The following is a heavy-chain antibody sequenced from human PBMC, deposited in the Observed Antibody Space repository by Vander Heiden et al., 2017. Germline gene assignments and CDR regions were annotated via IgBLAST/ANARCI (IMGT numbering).Heavy chain of an antibody. J-gene: IGHJ2*01. D-gene: IGHD1-1*01. V-gene: IGHV3-74*01. CDR3: AKADTPPRTTDRHFDV. Sequence: EVQLVESGGGLVQPGGSLRLPCAASGFTFSAYWMHWVRQAPGKGLVWVSRINGDGSSTSYADSVRGRFTISRDNAKSTLYLQMNSLRAEDTAVYYCAKADTPPRTTDRHFDVWGRGTQVTVSS. CDR2: INGDGSST. CDR1: GFTFSAYW.